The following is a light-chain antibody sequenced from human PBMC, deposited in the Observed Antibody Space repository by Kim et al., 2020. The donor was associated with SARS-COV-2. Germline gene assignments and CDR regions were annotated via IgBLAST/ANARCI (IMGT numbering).Light chain of an antibody. J-gene: IGLJ2*01. CDR3: NSRDSSGNHLV. V-gene: IGLV3-19*01. Sequence: ALGQTVRITCQGDSLRSYYASWYQQKPGQAPVFVIYGKNNRPSGIPDRFSGSSSGNTASLTITGAQAGDEADYYCNSRDSSGNHLVFGGGTQLTVL. CDR2: GKN. CDR1: SLRSYY.